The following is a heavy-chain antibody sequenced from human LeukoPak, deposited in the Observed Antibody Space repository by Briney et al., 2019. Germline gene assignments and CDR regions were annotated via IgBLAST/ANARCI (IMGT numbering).Heavy chain of an antibody. CDR3: ASPTRFLEWLLYY. Sequence: ASVKVSFKASGGTFSSYAISWVRQAPGQGLEWMGRIIPIFGTANYAQKFQGRVTITTDESTSTAYMELSSLRSEDTAVYYCASPTRFLEWLLYYWGQGTLVTVSS. D-gene: IGHD3-3*01. J-gene: IGHJ4*02. V-gene: IGHV1-69*05. CDR2: IIPIFGTA. CDR1: GGTFSSYA.